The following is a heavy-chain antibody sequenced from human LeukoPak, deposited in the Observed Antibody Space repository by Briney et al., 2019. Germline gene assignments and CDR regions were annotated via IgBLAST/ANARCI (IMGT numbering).Heavy chain of an antibody. CDR3: ARASFQRWLQLGGD. CDR1: GFTFGDYA. Sequence: GGSLRLSCTASGFTFGDYAMSWFRQAPGKGLEWVGFIRSKAYGGTTEYAASVKGRFTISRDNAKNSLYLQMNSLRDEDTAVYYCARASFQRWLQLGGDWGQGALVTVSS. V-gene: IGHV3-49*03. J-gene: IGHJ4*02. CDR2: IRSKAYGGTT. D-gene: IGHD5-24*01.